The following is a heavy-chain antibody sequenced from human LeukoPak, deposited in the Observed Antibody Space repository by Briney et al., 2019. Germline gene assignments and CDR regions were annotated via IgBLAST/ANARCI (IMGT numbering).Heavy chain of an antibody. D-gene: IGHD2-21*01. J-gene: IGHJ5*02. Sequence: SETLSLTCTVSGDSISSSSYYWGWIRQTPGKGLEWIGNIYYSGSTYYNPSLKSRVTISVDTSKNHFSLKLSSVTAADTAVYYCARARTILWSGFDPWGQGTLVTVSS. CDR2: IYYSGST. CDR1: GDSISSSSYY. CDR3: ARARTILWSGFDP. V-gene: IGHV4-39*07.